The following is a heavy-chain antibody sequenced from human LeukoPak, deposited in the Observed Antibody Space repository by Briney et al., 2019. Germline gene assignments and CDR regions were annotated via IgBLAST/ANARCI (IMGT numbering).Heavy chain of an antibody. CDR1: GFTFSSYG. J-gene: IGHJ4*02. CDR3: ARGDSGSYYFY. D-gene: IGHD1-26*01. Sequence: GGSLRLSCAASGFTFSSYGMHWVRQAPGKGLEWVAVIWYDGSNKYYADSVKGRFTISRDNSKNTLYLQMNSLRAEDTAAYYCARGDSGSYYFYWGQGTLVTVSS. CDR2: IWYDGSNK. V-gene: IGHV3-33*01.